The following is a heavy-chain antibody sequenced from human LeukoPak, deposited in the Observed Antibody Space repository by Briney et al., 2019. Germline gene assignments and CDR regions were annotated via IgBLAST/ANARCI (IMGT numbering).Heavy chain of an antibody. CDR1: GGSFSGYY. Sequence: SETLSLTCAVYGGSFSGYYWSWIRQPPGKGLEWIGEINHSGSTTNYNPSLKNRVTISVDMYKNQFSLKLISVTAADAAVYFCARRRWGYGSGSYDFWGQGTLVTVSS. CDR2: INHSGSTT. D-gene: IGHD3-10*01. J-gene: IGHJ4*02. V-gene: IGHV4-34*01. CDR3: ARRRWGYGSGSYDF.